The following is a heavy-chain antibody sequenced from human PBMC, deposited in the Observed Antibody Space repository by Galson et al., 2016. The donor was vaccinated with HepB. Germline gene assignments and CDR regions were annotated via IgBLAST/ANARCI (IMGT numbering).Heavy chain of an antibody. CDR1: GFTFSRYG. CDR3: AREAGIAAAATYDY. J-gene: IGHJ4*02. V-gene: IGHV3-33*01. Sequence: SLRLSCAASGFTFSRYGMHWVRQAPGKGLEWVALIWSDGSNKYYADSVKGRFTISRDNSKNTAYLQMNSLRAEDRAVYYCAREAGIAAAATYDYWGQGTQAPVSS. D-gene: IGHD6-13*01. CDR2: IWSDGSNK.